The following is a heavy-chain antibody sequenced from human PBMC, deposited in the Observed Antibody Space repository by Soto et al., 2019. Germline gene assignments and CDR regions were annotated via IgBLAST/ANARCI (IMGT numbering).Heavy chain of an antibody. J-gene: IGHJ6*02. CDR1: GSTFTSYY. Sequence: GSSVKGSCKASGSTFTSYYMHLVRQAPVQGREWMGIINPSGGSTSYAQKFQGRVTMTRDTSTSTVYMVLSSLRSEDTAVYYCARVGELFYYYYGMDVWGQGTTVTVSS. CDR3: ARVGELFYYYYGMDV. V-gene: IGHV1-46*01. CDR2: INPSGGST. D-gene: IGHD3-10*01.